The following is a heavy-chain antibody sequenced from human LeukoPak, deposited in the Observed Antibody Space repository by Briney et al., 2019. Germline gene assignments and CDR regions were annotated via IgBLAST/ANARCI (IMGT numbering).Heavy chain of an antibody. CDR1: GFTFSNYG. CDR3: ARDVPYYYDSSGYFDY. CDR2: TRSDGNDK. Sequence: GGSLRLSCAASGFTFSNYGMHWVRQAPGKGLEWVAFTRSDGNDKYYADSVKGRFTISRDNSKNTLYLQMNSLRAEDTAVYYCARDVPYYYDSSGYFDYWGQGTLVTVSS. D-gene: IGHD3-22*01. V-gene: IGHV3-30*02. J-gene: IGHJ4*02.